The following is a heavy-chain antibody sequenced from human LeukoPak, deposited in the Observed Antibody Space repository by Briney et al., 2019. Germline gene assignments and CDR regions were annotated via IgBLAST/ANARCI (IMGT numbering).Heavy chain of an antibody. CDR3: ARRDFSSGWYRGNY. Sequence: SETLSLTCTVSGGSISSSSYYWGWIRQPPGKGLEWIGSIYYSGSTYYNPSLESRVTISVDTSKNQFSLKLSSVTAADTAVYYCARRDFSSGWYRGNYWGQGTLVTVSS. CDR2: IYYSGST. CDR1: GGSISSSSYY. D-gene: IGHD6-19*01. J-gene: IGHJ4*02. V-gene: IGHV4-39*01.